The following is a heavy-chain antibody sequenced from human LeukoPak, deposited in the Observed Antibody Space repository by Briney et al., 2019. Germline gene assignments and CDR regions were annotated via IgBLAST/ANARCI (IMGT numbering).Heavy chain of an antibody. CDR3: AGGESEYTTSGDFAY. CDR2: ISSSGSTI. V-gene: IGHV3-48*01. CDR1: GFTFSTYS. D-gene: IGHD3-16*01. Sequence: PGGSLRLSCAASGFTFSTYSMNLVRQAPGKGLEWVSYISSSGSTIYYADSVKGRFIVSRDNAKNSLYLQLISLRAEDTAVYYCAGGESEYTTSGDFAYWGQGTLVTVSS. J-gene: IGHJ4*02.